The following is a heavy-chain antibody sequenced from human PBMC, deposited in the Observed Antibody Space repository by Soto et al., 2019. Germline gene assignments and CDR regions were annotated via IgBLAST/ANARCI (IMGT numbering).Heavy chain of an antibody. Sequence: ASVKVSCKASGYAFTGYYMHWVRQAPGQGLEWMGWINPNSGGTNYAQKFQGWVTMTRDTSISTAYMELSRLRSDDTAVYYCAREETGDDYYYGMDVWGQGTTVTVS. CDR3: AREETGDDYYYGMDV. CDR1: GYAFTGYY. D-gene: IGHD7-27*01. CDR2: INPNSGGT. V-gene: IGHV1-2*04. J-gene: IGHJ6*02.